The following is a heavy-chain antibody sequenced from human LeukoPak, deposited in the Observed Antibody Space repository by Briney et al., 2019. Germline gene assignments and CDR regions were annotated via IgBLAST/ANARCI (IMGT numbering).Heavy chain of an antibody. CDR2: ITYDGRNK. CDR1: GFTFSSYA. Sequence: PGGSQTLSCAASGFTFSSYATHWARQAPGKGLEWVAYITYDGRNKYYADSVKGRFTISRDNSKNTLYLQMNSLRAEDTAVYYCARDHGIAAAVSRCDYWGQGTLVTVAS. CDR3: ARDHGIAAAVSRCDY. J-gene: IGHJ4*02. D-gene: IGHD6-13*01. V-gene: IGHV3-30*04.